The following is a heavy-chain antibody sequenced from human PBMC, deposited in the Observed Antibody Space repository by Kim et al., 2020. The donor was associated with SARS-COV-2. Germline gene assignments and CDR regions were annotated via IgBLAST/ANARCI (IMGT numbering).Heavy chain of an antibody. Sequence: ADSVKGRFTISRDNSRNTRYLQMNSLRAEDTAVYYCAKGYYDSGNYYTLDFRGQGTLVTVSS. D-gene: IGHD3-10*01. V-gene: IGHV3-23*01. J-gene: IGHJ4*02. CDR3: AKGYYDSGNYYTLDF.